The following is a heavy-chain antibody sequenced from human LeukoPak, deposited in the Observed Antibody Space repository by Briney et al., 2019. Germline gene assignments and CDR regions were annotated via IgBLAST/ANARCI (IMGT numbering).Heavy chain of an antibody. CDR2: ISGSGGKT. CDR3: AKDGAWLRFDD. V-gene: IGHV3-23*01. CDR1: GFTFSSYG. J-gene: IGHJ4*02. D-gene: IGHD5-12*01. Sequence: GGSLRLSCTASGFTFSSYGMSWVRQAPGKGLEWVSSISGSGGKTDYADSVKGRFTISRDNSKNTLYLQMNSLRAEDTAVYYCAKDGAWLRFDDWGQGILVTVSS.